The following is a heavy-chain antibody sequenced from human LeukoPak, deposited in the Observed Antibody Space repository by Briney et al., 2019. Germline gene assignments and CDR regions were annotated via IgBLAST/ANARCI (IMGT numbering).Heavy chain of an antibody. V-gene: IGHV5-51*01. CDR1: GYSFTSYW. Sequence: GESLKISFKGPGYSFTSYWIGWVRQMPGKGLEWMGIIYPGDSDTRYSPSFQGQVTISGDKSISTDYLQWSSLKASDTAMYYCARQGDYCRGGSCYDYFDYWGQGTLVTVSS. J-gene: IGHJ4*02. CDR2: IYPGDSDT. D-gene: IGHD2-15*01. CDR3: ARQGDYCRGGSCYDYFDY.